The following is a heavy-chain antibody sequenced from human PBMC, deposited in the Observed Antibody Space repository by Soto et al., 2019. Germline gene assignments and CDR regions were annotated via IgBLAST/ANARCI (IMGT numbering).Heavy chain of an antibody. J-gene: IGHJ3*01. Sequence: EVQLVESGGGLVQPGGSLRLSCAASGFTFSSSEMYWVRQAPGKGLEWISYIHPSGQPIFYADSVKGRFTISRDNANNSLFLQMNSLGAEDTAVYYCARRASRWGQGTMVTVSS. D-gene: IGHD1-26*01. CDR1: GFTFSSSE. CDR3: ARRASR. CDR2: IHPSGQPI. V-gene: IGHV3-48*03.